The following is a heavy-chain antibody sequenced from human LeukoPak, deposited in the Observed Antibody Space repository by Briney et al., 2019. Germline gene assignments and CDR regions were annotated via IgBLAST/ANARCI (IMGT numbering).Heavy chain of an antibody. CDR2: IIPIFGTA. J-gene: IGHJ3*02. D-gene: IGHD2-15*01. V-gene: IGHV1-69*13. CDR3: ARSCGGSCYSRDSSGWFHDAFDI. Sequence: SVKDSCKASGGTFSSYAISWVRQAPGQGLEWMGGIIPIFGTANYAQKFQGRVTITADESTSTAYMELSSLRSEDTAVYYCARSCGGSCYSRDSSGWFHDAFDIWGQGTMVTVSS. CDR1: GGTFSSYA.